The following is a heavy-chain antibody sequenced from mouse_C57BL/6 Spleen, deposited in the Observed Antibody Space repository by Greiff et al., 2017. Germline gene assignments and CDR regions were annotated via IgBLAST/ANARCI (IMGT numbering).Heavy chain of an antibody. J-gene: IGHJ4*01. CDR3: ARDDYAYAMGD. CDR2: IDPSDSYT. Sequence: VQLQQPGAELVKPGASVKLSCKASGFTFTSYWMQWVKQRPGQGLEWIGEIDPSDSYTNYNQKFKGQATLTVDTSSSTAYMQLSSLTSDDSAVYYCARDDYAYAMGDWGQGTSVTVSS. CDR1: GFTFTSYW. D-gene: IGHD2-4*01. V-gene: IGHV1-50*01.